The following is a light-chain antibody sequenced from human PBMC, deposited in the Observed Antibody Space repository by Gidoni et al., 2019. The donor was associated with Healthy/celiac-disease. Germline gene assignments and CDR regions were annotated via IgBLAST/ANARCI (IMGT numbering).Light chain of an antibody. J-gene: IGLJ1*01. V-gene: IGLV1-40*01. Sequence: QSVLTQPPSVSGAPGQRVTISCTWSSSNIGAGYDVPWYQQLPGTAPKLLIYGNSNRPSGVPDRFSGSKSGTSASLAITGLQAEDEADYYCQSYDSSLSVYVFGTGTKVTVL. CDR1: SSNIGAGYD. CDR3: QSYDSSLSVYV. CDR2: GNS.